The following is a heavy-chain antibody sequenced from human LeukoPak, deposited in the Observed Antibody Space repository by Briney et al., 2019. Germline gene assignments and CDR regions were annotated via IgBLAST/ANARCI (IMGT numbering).Heavy chain of an antibody. V-gene: IGHV4-4*07. CDR2: IYTSGST. CDR1: GGSISSYY. Sequence: SETLSLTCTVSGGSISSYYWSWIRQPPGKGLEWIGRIYTSGSTNYNPSLKSRVTMSVDTSKNQFSLKLSSVTAADTAVYYCARLLDFWSVGDIWGQGTMVTVSS. CDR3: ARLLDFWSVGDI. J-gene: IGHJ3*02. D-gene: IGHD3-3*01.